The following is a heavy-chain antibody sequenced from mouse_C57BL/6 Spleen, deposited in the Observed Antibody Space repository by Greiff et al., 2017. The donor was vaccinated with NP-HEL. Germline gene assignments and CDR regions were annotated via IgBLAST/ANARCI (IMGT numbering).Heavy chain of an antibody. CDR3: AIYFYGEGGYAMDY. D-gene: IGHD1-1*01. J-gene: IGHJ4*01. Sequence: QVQLKQPGAELVKPGASVKVSCKASGYTFTSYWMHWVKQRPGQGLEWIGRIHPSDSDTNYNQKFKGKATLTVDKSSSTAYMQLSSLTSEDSAVYYCAIYFYGEGGYAMDYWGQGTSVTVSS. V-gene: IGHV1-74*01. CDR1: GYTFTSYW. CDR2: IHPSDSDT.